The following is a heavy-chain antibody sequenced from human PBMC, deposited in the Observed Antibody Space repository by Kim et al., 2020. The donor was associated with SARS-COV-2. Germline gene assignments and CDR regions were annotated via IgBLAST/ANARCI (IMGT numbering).Heavy chain of an antibody. CDR1: GGSISSGDYY. V-gene: IGHV4-30-4*01. Sequence: SETLSLTCTVSGGSISSGDYYWSWIRQPPGKGLEWIGYIYYSGSTYYNPSLKSRVTISVDTSKNQFSLKLSSVTAADTAVYYCARGRIDYSNYQGDIVVVVAATYFDYWGQGTLVTVSS. CDR2: IYYSGST. J-gene: IGHJ4*02. CDR3: ARGRIDYSNYQGDIVVVVAATYFDY. D-gene: IGHD2-15*01.